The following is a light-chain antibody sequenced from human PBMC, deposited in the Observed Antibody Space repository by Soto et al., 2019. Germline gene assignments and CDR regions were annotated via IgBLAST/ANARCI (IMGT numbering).Light chain of an antibody. CDR1: QNINNY. CDR3: QQFNTSPWT. CDR2: AAS. V-gene: IGKV1-39*01. J-gene: IGKJ1*01. Sequence: DIQMTQSPSSLSASVGDRVTITCRASQNINNYLSWYQQRPGKAPKLLIYAASSLQSGVPSRFSGSGSGTEFTLTITSLQADDFATYYCQQFNTSPWTFGQGTKVDIK.